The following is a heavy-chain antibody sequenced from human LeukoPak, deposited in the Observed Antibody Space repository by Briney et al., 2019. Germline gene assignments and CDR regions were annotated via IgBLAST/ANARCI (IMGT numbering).Heavy chain of an antibody. V-gene: IGHV1-69*04. J-gene: IGHJ6*03. CDR1: GGTFSSYA. CDR2: IIPILGIA. CDR3: ARGRDILTGYSDYYYMDV. Sequence: SVKVSCKASGGTFSSYAISWVRQAPGQGLEWMGRIIPILGIANYAQKFQGRVTITADESTSTAYMELSSLRSEDTAVYYCARGRDILTGYSDYYYMDVWGKGTTVTVSS. D-gene: IGHD3-9*01.